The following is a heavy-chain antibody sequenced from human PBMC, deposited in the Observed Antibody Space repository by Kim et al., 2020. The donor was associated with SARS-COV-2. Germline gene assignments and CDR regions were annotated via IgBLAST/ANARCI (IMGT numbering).Heavy chain of an antibody. D-gene: IGHD6-6*01. Sequence: GGSLRLSCAASASAFSYYYINWVRQAPGKGLEWVSIIYAGGNTYYADSVKGRFTSSKDNSKNTFYLQMTSLRADDTAVYYCARDQGSAEALDSWGPGTLV. J-gene: IGHJ5*01. CDR1: ASAFSYYY. V-gene: IGHV3-53*01. CDR2: IYAGGNT. CDR3: ARDQGSAEALDS.